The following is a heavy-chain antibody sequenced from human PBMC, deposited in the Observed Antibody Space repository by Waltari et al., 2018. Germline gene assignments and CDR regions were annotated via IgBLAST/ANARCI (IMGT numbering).Heavy chain of an antibody. CDR1: GGSISSSSYY. Sequence: QLQLQESGPGLVTPSDTLSLTCTVPGGSISSSSYYWGWIRQPPGKVLEWIGSIYYSESTYYNPSLKSRVTISVDTSKNQFSLKLSSVTAADTAVYYCAKTSGGDAYDYWGQGTLVTVAS. J-gene: IGHJ4*02. V-gene: IGHV4-39*01. CDR3: AKTSGGDAYDY. D-gene: IGHD1-26*01. CDR2: IYYSEST.